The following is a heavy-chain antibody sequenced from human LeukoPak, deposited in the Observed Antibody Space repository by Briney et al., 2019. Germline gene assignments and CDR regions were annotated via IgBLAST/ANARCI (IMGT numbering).Heavy chain of an antibody. CDR2: INHSGST. CDR1: GGSFSGYY. Sequence: SETLSLTCAVYGGSFSGYYWSWIRQPPGKGLEWIGEINHSGSTNYNPSLKSRVTISVDTSKNQFSLKLSSVTAADTAVYYCARSGDDYVWGSYRYCDYWGQGTLVTVSS. V-gene: IGHV4-34*01. CDR3: ARSGDDYVWGSYRYCDY. J-gene: IGHJ4*02. D-gene: IGHD3-16*02.